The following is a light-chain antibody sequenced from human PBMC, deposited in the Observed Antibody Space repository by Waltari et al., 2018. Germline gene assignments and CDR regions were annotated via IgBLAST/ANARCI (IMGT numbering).Light chain of an antibody. J-gene: IGKJ1*01. V-gene: IGKV3-11*01. CDR3: QERSNWPSWT. CDR2: DTS. CDR1: QRVSRY. Sequence: EIVLTQSPAPLSLSPGERATLSSRASQRVSRYLAWYQQKSGQAPRLLIYDTSNRATSSPARFSGSGSWTDFILTINSVEAEDFAVYYCQERSNWPSWTFGQGTKVEIK.